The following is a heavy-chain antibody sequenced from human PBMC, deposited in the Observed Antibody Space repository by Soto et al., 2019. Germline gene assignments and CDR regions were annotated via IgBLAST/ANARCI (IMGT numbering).Heavy chain of an antibody. J-gene: IGHJ6*02. D-gene: IGHD6-19*01. CDR1: GGSFSGYY. CDR3: ARGSGVYSSGWYQDYYYYYGMDV. V-gene: IGHV4-34*01. Sequence: PSETLSLTCAVYGGSFSGYYWSWVRQPPGKGLEWMREISHSGSTNYNPSLKRRVTISVDTSKNQFSLKLISVTAADTAVYYCARGSGVYSSGWYQDYYYYYGMDVWGQGTTVTV. CDR2: ISHSGST.